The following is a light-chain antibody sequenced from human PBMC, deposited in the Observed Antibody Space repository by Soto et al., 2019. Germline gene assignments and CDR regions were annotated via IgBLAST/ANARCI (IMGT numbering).Light chain of an antibody. CDR2: QAT. J-gene: IGLJ3*02. CDR1: GSDVGSYNL. V-gene: IGLV2-23*01. CDR3: CSFAGSPWV. Sequence: QSALTHPASVSGSPGQSITISCSGTGSDVGSYNLVSWYKHHPGKAPKLIIYQATKRPSGVSNRFSGSKSGNTASLTISGLQSADEADYYCCSFAGSPWVFGGGTKLTVL.